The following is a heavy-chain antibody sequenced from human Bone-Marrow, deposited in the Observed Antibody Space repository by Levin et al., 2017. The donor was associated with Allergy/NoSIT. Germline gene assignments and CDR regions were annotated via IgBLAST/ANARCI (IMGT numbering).Heavy chain of an antibody. CDR2: ISASSSYM. CDR3: ATANRAGSPDY. CDR1: GFTFSSYS. V-gene: IGHV3-21*06. D-gene: IGHD6-19*01. J-gene: IGHJ4*02. Sequence: GESLKISCAASGFTFSSYSMNWVRQAPGKGLEWVSSISASSSYMYYADSVKGRFTIARDNAENSLYLQMNSLRTEDTAVYYCATANRAGSPDYWGQGILVTVSS.